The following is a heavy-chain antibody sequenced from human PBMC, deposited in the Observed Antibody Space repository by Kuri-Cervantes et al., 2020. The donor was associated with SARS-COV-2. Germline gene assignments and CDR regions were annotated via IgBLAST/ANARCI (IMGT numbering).Heavy chain of an antibody. CDR1: GYTFTSYY. D-gene: IGHD3-10*01. V-gene: IGHV1-46*01. Sequence: ASVKVSCKASGYTFTSYYMHWVRQAPGQGLEWMGIINPSGGSTGYAQKFQGRVTMTRNTSISTAYMELSSLRSDDTAVYYCARVANLWWFGELLSDAFDIWGQGTMVTVSS. J-gene: IGHJ3*02. CDR2: INPSGGST. CDR3: ARVANLWWFGELLSDAFDI.